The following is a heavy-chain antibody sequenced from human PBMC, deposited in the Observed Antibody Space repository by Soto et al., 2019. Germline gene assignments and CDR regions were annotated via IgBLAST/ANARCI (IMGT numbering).Heavy chain of an antibody. D-gene: IGHD2-21*02. V-gene: IGHV3-7*03. CDR1: GLTFSGHW. J-gene: IGHJ4*02. CDR2: IRPDGSET. Sequence: GGSLRLSCAASGLTFSGHWMTWVRQTPGEGLQWVAAIRPDGSETFYVDSVKGRFTISRDNARNSLFLQMDSLRAEDTAVYYCTSRPSGMTYHAVFDFWGQGTLVTVSS. CDR3: TSRPSGMTYHAVFDF.